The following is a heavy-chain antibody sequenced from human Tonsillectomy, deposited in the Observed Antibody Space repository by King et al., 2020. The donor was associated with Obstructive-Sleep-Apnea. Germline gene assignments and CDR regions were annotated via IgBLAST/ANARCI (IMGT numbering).Heavy chain of an antibody. CDR1: GFTFSSYA. CDR2: FSGSGGST. D-gene: IGHD2-2*01. J-gene: IGHJ4*02. Sequence: VQLVESGGGLVQPGGSLRLSCAASGFTFSSYAMSWVRQAPGKGLEGVSAFSGSGGSTYYADSVKGRFTISRDNSKNTLYLQMNSLRAEDTAVYYCAKGSYCSSTSCFGEFDYWGQGTLVTVSS. CDR3: AKGSYCSSTSCFGEFDY. V-gene: IGHV3-23*04.